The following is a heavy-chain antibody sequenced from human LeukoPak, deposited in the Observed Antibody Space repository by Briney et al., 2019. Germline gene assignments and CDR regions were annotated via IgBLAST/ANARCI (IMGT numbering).Heavy chain of an antibody. J-gene: IGHJ4*02. CDR2: IIPILGIA. CDR1: GGTFSSYA. Sequence: SVKVSCKASGGTFSSYAISWVRQAPGQGLEWMGRIIPILGIANYAQKFQGRVTITADKSTSTAYMELSSLRSEDTAVYYCARDKGSGSYYLHPPLDYWGQGTLVTVSS. V-gene: IGHV1-69*04. CDR3: ARDKGSGSYYLHPPLDY. D-gene: IGHD1-26*01.